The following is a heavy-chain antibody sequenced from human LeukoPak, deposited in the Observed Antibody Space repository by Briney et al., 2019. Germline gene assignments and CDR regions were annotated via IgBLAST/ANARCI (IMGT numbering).Heavy chain of an antibody. V-gene: IGHV3-48*04. D-gene: IGHD2-15*01. J-gene: IGHJ4*02. Sequence: GGSLRLSCAASGFTFSSYNMKWVRQAPGKGLEWVSHISTSSGTIYYADSVKGRFTISRDNAKNSLYLQMNSLRADDTAVYYCARDSGRGGSCDYWGQGTLVTVSS. CDR2: ISTSSGTI. CDR1: GFTFSSYN. CDR3: ARDSGRGGSCDY.